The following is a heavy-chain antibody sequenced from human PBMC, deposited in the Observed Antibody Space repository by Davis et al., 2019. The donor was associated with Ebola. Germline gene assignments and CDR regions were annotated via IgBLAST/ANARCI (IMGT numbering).Heavy chain of an antibody. V-gene: IGHV3-7*01. CDR2: IKQDGSEK. Sequence: GESLKISCAASGFNFRSYGMHWVRQAPGKGLEWVANIKQDGSEKYYVDSVKGRFTISRDNAKNSLYLQMNSLRAEDTAVYYCASPRIAARLHYFDYWGQGTLVTVSS. CDR3: ASPRIAARLHYFDY. D-gene: IGHD6-6*01. CDR1: GFNFRSYG. J-gene: IGHJ4*02.